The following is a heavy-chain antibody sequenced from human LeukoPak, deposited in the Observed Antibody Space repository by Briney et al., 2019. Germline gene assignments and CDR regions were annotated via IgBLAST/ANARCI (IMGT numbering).Heavy chain of an antibody. V-gene: IGHV3-21*01. CDR3: AKDLGYDYVWGEGNLYDF. Sequence: GGSLRLSCAAYGFSFSSYSMNWVRQAPGKGLEWVSFISTSSSYIYYADSVKGRFTISRDNAKNSLYLEMNSLRAEDTAVYYCAKDLGYDYVWGEGNLYDFWGQGTLVTVSS. CDR2: ISTSSSYI. CDR1: GFSFSSYS. D-gene: IGHD3-16*01. J-gene: IGHJ4*02.